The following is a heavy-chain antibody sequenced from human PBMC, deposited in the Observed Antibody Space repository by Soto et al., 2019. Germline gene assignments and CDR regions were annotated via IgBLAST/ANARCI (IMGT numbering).Heavy chain of an antibody. CDR2: ISASGGTI. CDR1: GLAFSSYD. CDR3: ARLYGDYDGAQYAFDI. Sequence: GGSLRLSCAASGLAFSSYDMSWVRQAPGKGLEWVSYISASGGTISHADSVKGQFTISRDNAKNSLYLQMNSLRAEDTGVYYCARLYGDYDGAQYAFDIWGQGTMVTVSS. D-gene: IGHD4-17*01. V-gene: IGHV3-48*03. J-gene: IGHJ3*02.